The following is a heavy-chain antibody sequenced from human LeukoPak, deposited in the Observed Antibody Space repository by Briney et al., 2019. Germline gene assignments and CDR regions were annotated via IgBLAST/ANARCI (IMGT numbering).Heavy chain of an antibody. Sequence: PSQTLSLTCAVSGGSISSGGYYWSWIRQPAGKGLEWIGRVYTSGSSNYNPSLKSRVTISVDTSKNQFSLKLNSVTAADTAVYYCAREQYYYNHYMDVWGKGTTVTVSS. V-gene: IGHV4-61*02. CDR2: VYTSGSS. CDR1: GGSISSGGYY. J-gene: IGHJ6*03. CDR3: AREQYYYNHYMDV.